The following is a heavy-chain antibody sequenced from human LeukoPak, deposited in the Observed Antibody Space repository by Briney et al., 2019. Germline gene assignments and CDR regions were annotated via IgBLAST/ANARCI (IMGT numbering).Heavy chain of an antibody. D-gene: IGHD3-22*01. V-gene: IGHV1-18*01. Sequence: ASEKVSCKASGYTFTSYGISWVRQAPGQGLEWMGWISAYNGNTNYAQKLQGRVTMTTDTSTSTAYMELRSLRSDDTAVYYCARDSNYYDSSGYPNYWGQGTLVTVSS. J-gene: IGHJ4*02. CDR2: ISAYNGNT. CDR3: ARDSNYYDSSGYPNY. CDR1: GYTFTSYG.